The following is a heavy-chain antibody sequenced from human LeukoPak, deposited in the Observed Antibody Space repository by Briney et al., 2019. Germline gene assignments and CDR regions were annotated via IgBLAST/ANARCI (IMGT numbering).Heavy chain of an antibody. CDR1: GFTFSSYA. CDR3: GRGRGYSSGWYYRADFDS. Sequence: SGGSLRLSCAASGFTFSSYAMHWVRQAPGKGLEYVSAISSNGGSTYYANSVKGRFTISRDNSKNTLYLQMGSLRAEDMAVYYCGRGRGYSSGWYYRADFDSGGQGTLVTVSS. D-gene: IGHD6-19*01. CDR2: ISSNGGST. J-gene: IGHJ4*02. V-gene: IGHV3-64*01.